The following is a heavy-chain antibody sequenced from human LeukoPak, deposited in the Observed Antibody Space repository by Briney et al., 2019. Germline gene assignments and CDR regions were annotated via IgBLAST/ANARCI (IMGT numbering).Heavy chain of an antibody. J-gene: IGHJ6*03. V-gene: IGHV3-7*01. CDR1: GFTFSSYW. Sequence: PGGSLRLSCAASGFTFSSYWMSWVRQAPGKGLEWVANIKQDGSEKYYVDSVKGRFTISRDNAKNSLYLQMNSLRAEDTAVYYCARALLDYYYYIKVSGKGTTVTVSS. D-gene: IGHD3-3*01. CDR3: ARALLDYYYYIKV. CDR2: IKQDGSEK.